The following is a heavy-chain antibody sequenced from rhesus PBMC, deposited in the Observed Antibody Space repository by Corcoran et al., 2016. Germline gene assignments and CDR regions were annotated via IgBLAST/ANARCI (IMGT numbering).Heavy chain of an antibody. D-gene: IGHD7-45*01. Sequence: QLQLQESGPGLVKPSETLSVTCAVSGGSISSSYWSWTRQAPGKGREWIGCVYGGGRCTSYHPSLKSRVPQSVDTSKSQLSLKLSSVTAADAAVYYGATVLDGEGDAFDFWGQGLRVTVSS. V-gene: IGHV4-169*02. CDR3: ATVLDGEGDAFDF. CDR2: VYGGGRCT. J-gene: IGHJ3*01. CDR1: GGSISSSY.